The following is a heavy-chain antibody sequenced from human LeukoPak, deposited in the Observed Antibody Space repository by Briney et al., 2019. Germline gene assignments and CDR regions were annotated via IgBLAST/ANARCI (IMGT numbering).Heavy chain of an antibody. CDR2: IIPIFGIA. J-gene: IGHJ1*01. CDR3: ARVYYDSSEEYFQH. D-gene: IGHD3-22*01. Sequence: GSSVKVSCKASGGTFSSYAISWVRQAPGQGLEWMGRIIPIFGIANYAQKFQGRVTITADKSTSTAYMELSSLRSEDTAVYYCARVYYDSSEEYFQHWGQGTLVTVSS. CDR1: GGTFSSYA. V-gene: IGHV1-69*04.